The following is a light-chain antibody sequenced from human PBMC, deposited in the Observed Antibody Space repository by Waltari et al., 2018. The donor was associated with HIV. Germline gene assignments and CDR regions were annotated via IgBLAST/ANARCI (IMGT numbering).Light chain of an antibody. CDR1: QSVSSSY. CDR2: GAS. J-gene: IGKJ3*01. Sequence: EIALTQSPGTLSLSPAERATLSCRASQSVSSSYLAWYQQKPGQAPRLLISGASSRATGIPDSFSGGGSGTDFTLTISRLEPEDFAVYYCQQYGSSPFTFGPGTKVDIK. V-gene: IGKV3-20*01. CDR3: QQYGSSPFT.